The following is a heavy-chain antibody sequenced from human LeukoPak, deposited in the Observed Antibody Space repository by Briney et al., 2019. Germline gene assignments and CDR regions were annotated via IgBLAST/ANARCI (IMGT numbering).Heavy chain of an antibody. CDR3: AKGAYDYIEIGYFDS. V-gene: IGHV3-23*01. D-gene: IGHD5-12*01. CDR2: LIGSSGST. J-gene: IGHJ4*02. Sequence: GGSLRLSCAASGFTSTNYAMNWVRQAPGKGLEWVSVLIGSSGSTDYADSVKGRFTISRDTSKNTLFLQMNGLRAEDTAIYYCAKGAYDYIEIGYFDSWGQGTLVTVSS. CDR1: GFTSTNYA.